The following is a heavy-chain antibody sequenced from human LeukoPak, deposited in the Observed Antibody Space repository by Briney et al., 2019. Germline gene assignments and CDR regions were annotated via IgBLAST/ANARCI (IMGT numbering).Heavy chain of an antibody. D-gene: IGHD6-25*01. CDR3: GRDLIGTAASWDC. CDR2: ISSGGST. CDR1: AFTVNNNY. Sequence: GGSLTLSCVASAFTVNNNYMSWVRQGPGKGLEWVSVISSGGSTYYADSVTGRFTISRDNSKNTLYLQMNSLRVEDTAVYYCGRDLIGTAASWDCWGQGTLVTVS. J-gene: IGHJ4*02. V-gene: IGHV3-53*01.